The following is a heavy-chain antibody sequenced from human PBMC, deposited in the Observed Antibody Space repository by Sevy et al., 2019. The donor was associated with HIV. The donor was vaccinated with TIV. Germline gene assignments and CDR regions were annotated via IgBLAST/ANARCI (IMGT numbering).Heavy chain of an antibody. Sequence: GGSLRLSCAASGFTFSTYAMSWVRQAPGKGLEWVSVISGSGGGTYYADSVKGRFTISRDNSKNTLYLQMNSLRAVDSAVYYCAKDAYYYNSSGYSLSQWYYGMDVWGQGTTVTVSS. CDR2: ISGSGGGT. CDR3: AKDAYYYNSSGYSLSQWYYGMDV. J-gene: IGHJ6*02. CDR1: GFTFSTYA. D-gene: IGHD3-22*01. V-gene: IGHV3-23*01.